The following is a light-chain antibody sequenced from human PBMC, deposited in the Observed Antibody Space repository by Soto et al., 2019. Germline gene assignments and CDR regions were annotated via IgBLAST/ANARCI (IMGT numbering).Light chain of an antibody. Sequence: RSNQSVSSTYLPWSQQKPGQAPRLLIYGASSRATGIPDRFSGSGSGTDFTLTISRLEPEDFAVYYCQQYGSSPWTFGQGTKVDIK. V-gene: IGKV3-20*01. CDR2: GAS. CDR1: QSVSSTY. J-gene: IGKJ1*01. CDR3: QQYGSSPWT.